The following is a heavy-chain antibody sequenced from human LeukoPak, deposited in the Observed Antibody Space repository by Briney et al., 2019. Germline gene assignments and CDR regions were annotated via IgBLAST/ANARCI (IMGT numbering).Heavy chain of an antibody. CDR2: ISNTGGST. D-gene: IGHD6-13*01. V-gene: IGHV3-23*01. J-gene: IGHJ4*02. CDR1: GFTFNSYA. CDR3: VRGLHDRSWYGAH. Sequence: GSLRLSCAASGFTFNSYAMSWVRQAPGKGLEWVSSISNTGGSTYDADSVKGRFTISRDNSKNTLYMQMNSLRFEDTAVYYCVRGLHDRSWYGAHWGQGTL.